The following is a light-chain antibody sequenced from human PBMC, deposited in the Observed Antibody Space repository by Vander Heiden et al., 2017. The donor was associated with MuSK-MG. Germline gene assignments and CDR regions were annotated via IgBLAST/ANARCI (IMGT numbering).Light chain of an antibody. CDR2: QDN. CDR1: KLGHKY. CDR3: QTWDISTGV. V-gene: IGLV3-1*01. Sequence: SYELTQPTSLSVSPGQTATITCSGDKLGHKYACWYQQKPGQSPVLVIYQDNKRPSGIPERFSGSNSGNTATLTISGTQAMDEADYYCQTWDISTGVFGGGTKLTVL. J-gene: IGLJ2*01.